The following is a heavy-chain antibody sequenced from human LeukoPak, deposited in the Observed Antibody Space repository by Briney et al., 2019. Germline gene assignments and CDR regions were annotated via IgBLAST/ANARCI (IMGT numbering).Heavy chain of an antibody. CDR2: ISYDGSNK. CDR3: ARVARAKGPGLAY. Sequence: GGSLRLSCAASGFTFSSYAMHWVRQAPGKGLEWVAVISYDGSNKYYADSVKGRFTISRDNSKNTLYLQMNSLRAEDTAVYYCARVARAKGPGLAYWGQGTLVTASS. V-gene: IGHV3-30-3*01. CDR1: GFTFSSYA. J-gene: IGHJ4*02.